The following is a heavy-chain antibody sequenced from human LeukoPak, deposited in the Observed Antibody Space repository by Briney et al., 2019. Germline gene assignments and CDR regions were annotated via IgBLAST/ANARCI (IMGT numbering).Heavy chain of an antibody. D-gene: IGHD5-24*01. Sequence: GASVKVSCKASGYTFTTYAMNWVRQAPGQGLEWMGWINTNSGNPTYAQGFTGRFVFSLDTSVSTAYLQISSLKAEDTAVYYCARDAATINFDYWGQGTLVTVSS. V-gene: IGHV7-4-1*02. J-gene: IGHJ4*02. CDR3: ARDAATINFDY. CDR1: GYTFTTYA. CDR2: INTNSGNP.